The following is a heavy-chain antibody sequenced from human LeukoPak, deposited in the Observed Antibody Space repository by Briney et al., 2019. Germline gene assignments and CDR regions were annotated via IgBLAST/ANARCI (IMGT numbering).Heavy chain of an antibody. V-gene: IGHV3-33*01. CDR1: GFTFSNHG. CDR3: ARDRLEAVTDDDYFDY. D-gene: IGHD2-21*02. CDR2: IWYNGSNK. Sequence: PGRSLRLSCAASGFTFSNHGMHWVRQAPGEGPEWVALIWYNGSNKYYGDSVKGRFTISRDNSKNTIYLQMNSLRAEDTGVYYCARDRLEAVTDDDYFDYWGQGTLVTVSS. J-gene: IGHJ4*02.